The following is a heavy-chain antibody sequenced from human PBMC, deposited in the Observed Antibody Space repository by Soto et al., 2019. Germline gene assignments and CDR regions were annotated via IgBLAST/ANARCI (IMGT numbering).Heavy chain of an antibody. CDR3: ARARSSGWHYLDL. D-gene: IGHD6-19*01. J-gene: IGHJ4*02. Sequence: ESGGGVVQPGRSLTVSCAASGFTFNTYTIHWVRQAPGKGLEWVAVISYGSTYKYYADSVKGRFTISRDDSKNTLSLQMNNLTVGDTAVYYCARARSSGWHYLDLWGQGTLVTVSS. CDR2: ISYGSTYK. CDR1: GFTFNTYT. V-gene: IGHV3-30-3*01.